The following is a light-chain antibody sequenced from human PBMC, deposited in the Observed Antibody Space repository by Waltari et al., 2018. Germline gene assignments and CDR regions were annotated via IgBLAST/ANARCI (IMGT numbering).Light chain of an antibody. CDR1: ALPRKY. CDR2: EDT. J-gene: IGLJ1*01. Sequence: SYELTQPPSVSVSPGQTARITCSGHALPRKYAYWFQQKSGQAPRMVIYEDTNRTSGIHGRFSGSSSGTVATLTITGAQVDDEADYYCYSSDSTGLRVFGGGTTVVVL. V-gene: IGLV3-10*01. CDR3: YSSDSTGLRV.